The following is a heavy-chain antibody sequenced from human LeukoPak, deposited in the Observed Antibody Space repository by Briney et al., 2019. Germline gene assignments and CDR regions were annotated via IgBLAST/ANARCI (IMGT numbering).Heavy chain of an antibody. V-gene: IGHV4-59*01. Sequence: PSGTLSLTCTVSGGSISSYYWSWIRQPPGKGLEWIGYIYYSGSTNYNPSLKSRVTISIDTSKNQLSLKLSSVTAADTAVYYCARDPVGATSGYWGQGTLVTVSP. J-gene: IGHJ4*02. CDR1: GGSISSYY. CDR3: ARDPVGATSGY. CDR2: IYYSGST. D-gene: IGHD1-26*01.